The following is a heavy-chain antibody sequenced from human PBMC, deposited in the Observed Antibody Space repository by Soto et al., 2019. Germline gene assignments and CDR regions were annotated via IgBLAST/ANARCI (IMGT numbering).Heavy chain of an antibody. D-gene: IGHD4-17*01. J-gene: IGHJ4*02. CDR1: GGTFSSYA. V-gene: IGHV1-69*13. CDR3: ARAFLTTVPFDY. CDR2: IIPIFGTA. Sequence: ASVKVSCQASGGTFSSYAISWVRQAPGQGLEWMGGIIPIFGTANYAQKFQGRVTITADESTSTAYMELSSLRSEDTAVYYCARAFLTTVPFDYWGQGTLVTVSS.